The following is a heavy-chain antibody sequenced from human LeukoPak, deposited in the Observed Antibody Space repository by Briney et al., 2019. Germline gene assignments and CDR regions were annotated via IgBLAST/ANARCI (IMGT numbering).Heavy chain of an antibody. CDR2: IYYSGST. Sequence: ASETLSLTCTVSGGSISSGGYYWSWIRQHPGKGLEWIGYIYYSGSTYYNPSLKSRVTISVDTSKNQFSLKLSSVTAADTAVYYCARFVWCSSTSCYRPTGMDVWGQGTTVTVSS. D-gene: IGHD2-2*01. CDR1: GGSISSGGYY. V-gene: IGHV4-31*03. J-gene: IGHJ6*02. CDR3: ARFVWCSSTSCYRPTGMDV.